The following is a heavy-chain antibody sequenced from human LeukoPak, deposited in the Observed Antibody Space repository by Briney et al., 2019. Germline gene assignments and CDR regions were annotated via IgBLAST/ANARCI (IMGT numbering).Heavy chain of an antibody. Sequence: PSETLSLTCTVSGDSVSNSLKYWGWIRQPPGKGLEWIGNTYYTGSTYSNPTLKSRVTMSVDTSKNQFSLKLSSVTAADTAVHYCARLTKGRYFDYIFDYRGQGTLLTVSS. D-gene: IGHD3-9*01. V-gene: IGHV4-39*01. J-gene: IGHJ4*02. CDR2: TYYTGST. CDR1: GDSVSNSLKY. CDR3: ARLTKGRYFDYIFDY.